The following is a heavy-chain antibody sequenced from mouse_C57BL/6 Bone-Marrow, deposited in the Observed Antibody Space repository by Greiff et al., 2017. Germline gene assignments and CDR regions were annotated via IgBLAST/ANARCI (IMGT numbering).Heavy chain of an antibody. D-gene: IGHD2-5*01. CDR3: ARKAYYSNYAWFAY. CDR2: ISSGSSTI. Sequence: VHVKQSGGGLVKPGGSLKLSCAASGFTFSDYGMHWVRQAPEKGLEWVAYISSGSSTIYYADTVKGRFTISRDNAKNTLFLQMTSLRSEDTAMYYCARKAYYSNYAWFAYWGQGTLVTVSA. V-gene: IGHV5-17*01. CDR1: GFTFSDYG. J-gene: IGHJ3*01.